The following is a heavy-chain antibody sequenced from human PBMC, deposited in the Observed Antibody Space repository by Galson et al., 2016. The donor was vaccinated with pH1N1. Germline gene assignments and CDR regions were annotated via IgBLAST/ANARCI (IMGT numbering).Heavy chain of an antibody. CDR2: INWKGSST. D-gene: IGHD6-13*01. V-gene: IGHV3-20*04. Sequence: SLRLSCAASGFIFDDYGMSWVRQVPGKGLEWVSGINWKGSSTEYADSVKGRFTISRDNAKSSVLLQMNSLSAEDTALYYCVRAFHSNSWYYFVYWGQGTLVAVSS. CDR3: VRAFHSNSWYYFVY. CDR1: GFIFDDYG. J-gene: IGHJ4*02.